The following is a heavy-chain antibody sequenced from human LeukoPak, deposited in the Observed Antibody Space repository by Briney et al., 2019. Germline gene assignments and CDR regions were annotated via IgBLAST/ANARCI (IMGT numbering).Heavy chain of an antibody. CDR2: ISAYNGNT. J-gene: IGHJ5*02. CDR1: GYTFTSYG. V-gene: IGHV1-18*01. CDR3: ARDVYTKPHWFDP. Sequence: GASVNVSCKASGYTFTSYGISWVRQAPGQGLEWMGWISAYNGNTNYAQKLQGRVTMTTDTSTSTVYMELRSLRSDDTAVYYCARDVYTKPHWFDPWGQGTLVTVSS. D-gene: IGHD2-8*01.